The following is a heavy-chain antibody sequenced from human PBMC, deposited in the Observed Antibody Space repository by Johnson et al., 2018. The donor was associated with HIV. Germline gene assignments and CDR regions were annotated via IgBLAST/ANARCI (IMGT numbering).Heavy chain of an antibody. CDR2: IRQDGSEK. D-gene: IGHD3-3*01. Sequence: EMQLVESGGGLLKPGGSLRLSCAASGFTSSSYWMSWVRQAPGKGLEWVANIRQDGSEKHYVDSVTGRFTISRDNAKNSLYLQINSLRAEDTAVYYCARIQYNFWSDPDAFDIWGQGTIVIVSS. CDR1: GFTSSSYW. CDR3: ARIQYNFWSDPDAFDI. V-gene: IGHV3-7*01. J-gene: IGHJ3*02.